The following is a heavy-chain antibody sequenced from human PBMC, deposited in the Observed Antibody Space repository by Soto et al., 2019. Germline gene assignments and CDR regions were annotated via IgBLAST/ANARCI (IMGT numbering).Heavy chain of an antibody. J-gene: IGHJ4*02. V-gene: IGHV3-74*03. CDR2: INTDGSET. Sequence: LSCSASGFTFSSNWMHWVRRVPGRGLVWVSRINTDGSETTYEDSVEGRFTISRDNAKNMLYLQMNSLRAEDTAVYYCARDGEGFWGQGTLVTVSS. D-gene: IGHD2-21*01. CDR1: GFTFSSNW. CDR3: ARDGEGF.